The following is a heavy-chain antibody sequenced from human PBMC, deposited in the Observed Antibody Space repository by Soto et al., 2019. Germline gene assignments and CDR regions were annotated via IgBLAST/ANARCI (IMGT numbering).Heavy chain of an antibody. V-gene: IGHV3-11*01. CDR2: ISSSGSTI. Sequence: GGSLRLSCAASGFTFSGYYMSWVRPAPGKGLEWVSYISSSGSTIYYADSVKGRFTISRDNAKNSLYLQMNSLRAEDTAVYYCARAPLSEDGYMDVWGKGTTVTVSS. D-gene: IGHD2-15*01. CDR1: GFTFSGYY. J-gene: IGHJ6*03. CDR3: ARAPLSEDGYMDV.